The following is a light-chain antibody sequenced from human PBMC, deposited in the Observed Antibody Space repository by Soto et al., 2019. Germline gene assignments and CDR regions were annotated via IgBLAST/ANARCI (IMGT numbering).Light chain of an antibody. CDR2: GNT. V-gene: IGLV1-40*01. Sequence: QCVLTQPPSGSGAPGQRVTISCTASSSNIGAGYDVHWYHQLPGTAPKLLIFGNTNRPSGVPDRFSGSKSGTSASLAITGLQAEDEADYYCHSYDSTLSASIFGGGTKLTVL. CDR3: HSYDSTLSASI. J-gene: IGLJ2*01. CDR1: SSNIGAGYD.